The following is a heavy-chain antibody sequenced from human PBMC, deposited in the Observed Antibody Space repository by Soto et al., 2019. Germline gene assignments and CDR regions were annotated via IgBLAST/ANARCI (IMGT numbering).Heavy chain of an antibody. CDR2: IDWVDDR. J-gene: IGHJ4*02. D-gene: IGHD2-21*01. CDR1: GFSLTTPRMC. Sequence: SGPTLVNPTQTLALTCTFSGFSLTTPRMCVSWVRQPPRKALEWLALIDWVDDRFYSTSLKTRLAISKDTSKNQVVLTMANMDPVDTATYYCVRSRCNFNGGAYHDSWGPGTLVTVSS. V-gene: IGHV2-70*13. CDR3: VRSRCNFNGGAYHDS.